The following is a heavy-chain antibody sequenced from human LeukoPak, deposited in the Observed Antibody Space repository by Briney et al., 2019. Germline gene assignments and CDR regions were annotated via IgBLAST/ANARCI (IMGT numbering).Heavy chain of an antibody. CDR1: GFTFDDYA. CDR3: AGDIGTTVTTDY. J-gene: IGHJ4*02. V-gene: IGHV3-9*01. Sequence: GGSLRLSCAASGFTFDDYAMHWVRQAPGKGLEWVSGISWNSGSIGYADSVKGRFTISRDNAKNSLYLQMNSLRAEDTAVYYCAGDIGTTVTTDYWGQGTLVTVSS. CDR2: ISWNSGSI. D-gene: IGHD4-17*01.